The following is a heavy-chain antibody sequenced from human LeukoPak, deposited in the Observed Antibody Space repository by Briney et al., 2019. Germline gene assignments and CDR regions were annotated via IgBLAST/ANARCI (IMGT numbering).Heavy chain of an antibody. CDR2: IIPIFGTT. Sequence: SVTVSCKASGGTFSSYAISWVRQAPGQGLEWMGGIIPIFGTTNYAQKFQGRVTITADESTSTAYMELSSLRSEDTAVYYCARYYSGWYYFDYWGQGTLVTVSS. J-gene: IGHJ4*02. V-gene: IGHV1-69*13. CDR1: GGTFSSYA. D-gene: IGHD6-19*01. CDR3: ARYYSGWYYFDY.